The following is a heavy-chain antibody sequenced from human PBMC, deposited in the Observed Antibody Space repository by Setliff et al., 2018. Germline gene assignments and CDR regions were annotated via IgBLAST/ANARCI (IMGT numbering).Heavy chain of an antibody. V-gene: IGHV1-18*01. CDR2: ANNNNFNT. D-gene: IGHD1-26*01. Sequence: AASVKVSCKSSGYIFSDYGITWVRQAPGQGLEWMGWANNNNFNTNYAQKFQGRVTMTIDTSTDTAYLELRSLRPDDTAVYYCARLVRYCTRTACQKVAGVESWGQGTLVTVS. J-gene: IGHJ5*01. CDR3: ARLVRYCTRTACQKVAGVES. CDR1: GYIFSDYG.